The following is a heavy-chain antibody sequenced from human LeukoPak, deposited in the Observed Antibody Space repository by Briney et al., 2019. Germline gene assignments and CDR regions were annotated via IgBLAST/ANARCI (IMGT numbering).Heavy chain of an antibody. V-gene: IGHV3-23*01. CDR3: AKVIKDYYYYMDV. CDR2: ISGSADGT. Sequence: PGGSLRLSCVASGLTFSSNAMSWVRLAPGKGLEWVSAISGSADGTYYADSVKGRFSISTDSSKNTLYLQTNSLRAEDTAVYYCAKVIKDYYYYMDVWGRGTTVTVSS. CDR1: GLTFSSNA. J-gene: IGHJ6*03.